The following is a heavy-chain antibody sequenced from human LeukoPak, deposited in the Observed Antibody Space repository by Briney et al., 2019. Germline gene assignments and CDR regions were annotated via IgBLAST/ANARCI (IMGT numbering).Heavy chain of an antibody. J-gene: IGHJ3*02. CDR3: ARESGYDGRNAFDI. Sequence: ASVKVSCKASGYTFISYGISWVRQAPGQGLEWMGWISGANGNTNYAQKVQDRVTMTTDTSTSAAYMELRSLRSDDTAVYYCARESGYDGRNAFDIWGQGTMVTVSP. D-gene: IGHD5-12*01. CDR2: ISGANGNT. CDR1: GYTFISYG. V-gene: IGHV1-18*01.